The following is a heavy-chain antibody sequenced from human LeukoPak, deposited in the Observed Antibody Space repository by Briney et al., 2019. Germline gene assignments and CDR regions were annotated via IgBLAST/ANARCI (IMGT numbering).Heavy chain of an antibody. CDR2: ISSGGGTI. J-gene: IGHJ5*02. CDR1: GFTFSDYY. D-gene: IGHD3-3*01. Sequence: GSLRLSCAASGFTFSDYYMSWIRQAPGKGLEWVSSISSGGGTIYYADSVKGRFTISRDNAKNSLYLQINSLRVEDTAVYFCARVLREWLLFGWFDPWGQGTLVTVSS. V-gene: IGHV3-11*01. CDR3: ARVLREWLLFGWFDP.